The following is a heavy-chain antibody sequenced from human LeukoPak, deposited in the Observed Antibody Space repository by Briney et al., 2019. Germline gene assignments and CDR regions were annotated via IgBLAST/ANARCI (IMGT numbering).Heavy chain of an antibody. D-gene: IGHD3-22*01. Sequence: GGSLRLSCAASGFTFSSYWMSWVRQDPGKGLEWVANIKQDGSEKYYVDSVKGRFTISRDNAKTSVYLQMSSLRAEDTAVYYCARGPWDPYYDSSGYYYWDCWGQGTLVTVSS. J-gene: IGHJ4*02. CDR3: ARGPWDPYYDSSGYYYWDC. CDR2: IKQDGSEK. V-gene: IGHV3-7*01. CDR1: GFTFSSYW.